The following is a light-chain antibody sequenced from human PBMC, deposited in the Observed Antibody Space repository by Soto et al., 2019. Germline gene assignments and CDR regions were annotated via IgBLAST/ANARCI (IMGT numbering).Light chain of an antibody. CDR1: SGHSSYI. J-gene: IGLJ3*02. V-gene: IGLV4-60*02. CDR2: VEGSGSF. CDR3: ETWDNNSWL. Sequence: QLVLTQSPSASASLGSSVKLTCTLSSGHSSYIIAWHQQQPGKAPRFLMKVEGSGSFNKGSGVPDRFSGYSSGADRYLTISNLQFEDEADYYCETWDNNSWLFGGGTKLTVL.